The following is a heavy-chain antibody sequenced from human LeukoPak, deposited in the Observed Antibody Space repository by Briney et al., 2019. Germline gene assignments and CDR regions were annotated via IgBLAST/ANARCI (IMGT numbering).Heavy chain of an antibody. CDR1: GFSFRTFW. Sequence: GGSLRLSCAASGFSFRTFWMHWLRQVPGTGLVLVSRISADGSSTSYADSVKGRFTISRDNVNNTLYLQMNSLRADATAIDYYYSESGGRSGGNSWGQGTLVTVSS. CDR2: ISADGSST. V-gene: IGHV3-74*01. J-gene: IGHJ4*02. CDR3: YSESGGRSGGNS. D-gene: IGHD3-22*01.